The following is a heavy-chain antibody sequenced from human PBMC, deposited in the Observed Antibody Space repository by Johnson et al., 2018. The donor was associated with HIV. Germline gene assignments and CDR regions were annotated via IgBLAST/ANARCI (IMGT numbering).Heavy chain of an antibody. Sequence: VQLVESGGGLVKPGGSLRLSCAASGFTFSDYYMSWIRQAPGKGLEWVANINQDGSEKYYVDSVKGRFTISRDNAKNSLYLQMNSLRAEDTAVYYCARDSRAFDIWGQGTMVTVSS. V-gene: IGHV3-7*03. J-gene: IGHJ3*02. CDR3: ARDSRAFDI. CDR2: INQDGSEK. CDR1: GFTFSDYY.